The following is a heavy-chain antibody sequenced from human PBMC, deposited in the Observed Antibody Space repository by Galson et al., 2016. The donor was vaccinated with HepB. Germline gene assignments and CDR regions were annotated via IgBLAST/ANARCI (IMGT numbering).Heavy chain of an antibody. V-gene: IGHV3-23*01. CDR1: GFSISIYS. Sequence: SLRLSCAASGFSISIYSMNWVRQAPGKGLEWVSAIRGSGTSTSYTDSVKGRFTISRDNSKNTLYLQMSSLRAEDAAVYYCAKISLVGCNSGWGGSFDIWGRGTMVTVSS. CDR3: AKISLVGCNSGWGGSFDI. J-gene: IGHJ3*02. D-gene: IGHD6-19*01. CDR2: IRGSGTST.